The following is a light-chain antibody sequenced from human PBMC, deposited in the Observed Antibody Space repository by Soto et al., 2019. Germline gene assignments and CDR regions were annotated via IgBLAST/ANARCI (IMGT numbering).Light chain of an antibody. Sequence: VLTHAPGTLSFSPGEIATLSCRASQSVSSRLAWYQHKSGQAPRLLISGASSRATGIPDRFSGSGSGTDFTLTISRLEPEDFALYYCQHYYGTSPITFGQGTRLEIK. CDR2: GAS. CDR3: QHYYGTSPIT. V-gene: IGKV3-20*01. CDR1: QSVSSR. J-gene: IGKJ5*01.